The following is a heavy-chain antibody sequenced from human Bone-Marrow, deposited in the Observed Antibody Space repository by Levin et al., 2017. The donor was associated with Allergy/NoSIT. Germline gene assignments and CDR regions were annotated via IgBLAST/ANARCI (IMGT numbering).Heavy chain of an antibody. CDR1: GGSISSYY. Sequence: PSETLSLTCTVSGGSISSYYWSWVRQPPGKGLEWIGYVYYSGNTKYNPSLNSRVTISIAPSKNQFPLELSSVTAAETAVYYCGGGNYGPDFWGQGTLVTVSS. CDR2: VYYSGNT. J-gene: IGHJ4*02. CDR3: GGGNYGPDF. V-gene: IGHV4-59*01. D-gene: IGHD3-16*01.